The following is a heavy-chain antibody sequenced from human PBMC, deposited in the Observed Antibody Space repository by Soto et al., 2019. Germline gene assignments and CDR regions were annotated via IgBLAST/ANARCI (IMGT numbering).Heavy chain of an antibody. Sequence: GGSLRLSCAASGFTFSSYAMSWVRQAPGKGLEWVSAISGSGGSTYYADSVKGRFTISRDNSKNTLYLQMNSLRAEDTAVYYCAKEGGDYDFWSGQYYYYYMDVWGKGTTVTVSS. CDR2: ISGSGGST. D-gene: IGHD3-3*01. CDR1: GFTFSSYA. J-gene: IGHJ6*03. CDR3: AKEGGDYDFWSGQYYYYYMDV. V-gene: IGHV3-23*01.